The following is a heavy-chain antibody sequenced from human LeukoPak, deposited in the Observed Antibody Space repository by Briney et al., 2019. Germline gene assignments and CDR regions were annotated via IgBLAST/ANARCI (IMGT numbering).Heavy chain of an antibody. J-gene: IGHJ4*02. Sequence: KGLEWVAVISYDGSNKYYADSVKGRFTISRDNSKNTLYLQMNSLRAEDTAVYYCASSFDYWGQGTLVTVSS. CDR3: ASSFDY. V-gene: IGHV3-30-3*01. CDR2: ISYDGSNK.